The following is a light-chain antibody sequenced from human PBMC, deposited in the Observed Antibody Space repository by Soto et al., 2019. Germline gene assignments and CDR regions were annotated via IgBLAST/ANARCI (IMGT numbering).Light chain of an antibody. V-gene: IGKV1-6*01. CDR1: QGIRND. CDR3: QHYNTYPWT. Sequence: AIQMTQSPSSLSASVGDRVTITCRASQGIRNDLGWYQQEPGKAPKLLIYAASSLESGVPSRFSGSGSGTEFTLTISSLQPGDFATYYCQHYNTYPWTFGQGTKVDI. J-gene: IGKJ1*01. CDR2: AAS.